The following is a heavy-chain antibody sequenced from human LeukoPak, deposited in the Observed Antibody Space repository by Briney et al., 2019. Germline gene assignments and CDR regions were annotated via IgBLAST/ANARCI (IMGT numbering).Heavy chain of an antibody. CDR1: GGSISSYY. D-gene: IGHD3-3*01. V-gene: IGHV4-4*09. CDR3: AGYYDFWSGYYIGGNWFDP. CDR2: IYTSGST. Sequence: SETLSLTCTVSGGSISSYYWSWIRQPPGKGLEWIGYIYTSGSTNYNPSLKSRVTISVDTSKSQFSLKLSSVTAADTAVYYCAGYYDFWSGYYIGGNWFDPWGQGALVTVSS. J-gene: IGHJ5*02.